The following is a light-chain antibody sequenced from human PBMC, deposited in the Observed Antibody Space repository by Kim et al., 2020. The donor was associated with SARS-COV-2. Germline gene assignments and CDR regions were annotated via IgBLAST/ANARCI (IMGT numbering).Light chain of an antibody. CDR2: SNN. Sequence: QSVLTQPPSASGTPGQRVTISCSGSSSNIGSNNVVWYQQLPGAAPNLLIYSNNQRPSGIPDRFSGSRSGTSASLAISGLRSEDEADYYCATWDESLSAWVFGGGTQLTVL. CDR3: ATWDESLSAWV. V-gene: IGLV1-47*02. J-gene: IGLJ3*02. CDR1: SSNIGSNN.